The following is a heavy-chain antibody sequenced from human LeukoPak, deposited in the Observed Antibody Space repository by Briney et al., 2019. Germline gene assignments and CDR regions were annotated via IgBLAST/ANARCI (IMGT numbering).Heavy chain of an antibody. J-gene: IGHJ2*01. V-gene: IGHV4-4*07. D-gene: IGHD5-24*01. CDR1: GGSISSYY. Sequence: SETLSLTCTVSGGSISSYYWSWIRQPAGQGLEWIGRIYTSGNTNYNPSLKSRVSMSVGTSKNQLSLKLSSVTAADTAVYYCARGGDGYTTYWYIDLWGRGTLVTVSS. CDR2: IYTSGNT. CDR3: ARGGDGYTTYWYIDL.